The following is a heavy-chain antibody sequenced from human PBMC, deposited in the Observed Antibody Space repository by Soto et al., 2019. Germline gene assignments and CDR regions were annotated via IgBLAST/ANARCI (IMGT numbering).Heavy chain of an antibody. D-gene: IGHD2-21*02. J-gene: IGHJ5*02. CDR1: GSSISSGGYF. CDR2: IYHSGST. V-gene: IGHV4-30-2*01. Sequence: PSETLSLTCAVSGSSISSGGYFWSWIRQPPGKGLEWIGYIYHSGSTYYNPSLKSRVSISVDRSKNQFSLKLSSVTAADTAVYYCARVTGSYCGGDCYPPMPNWFYPWGQGTLVTVSS. CDR3: ARVTGSYCGGDCYPPMPNWFYP.